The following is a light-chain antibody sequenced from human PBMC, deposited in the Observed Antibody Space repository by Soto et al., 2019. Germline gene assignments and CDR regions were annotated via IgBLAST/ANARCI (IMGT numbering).Light chain of an antibody. CDR1: QTISNF. CDR2: GAT. CDR3: QQTYSTPQT. V-gene: IGKV1-39*01. Sequence: DIQMTQSPSSLSASVGDGIAISCRASQTISNFLNWYQPKQGKAPKLLIYGATSLQSGVPSRFSGSGSGTNFTLTINGLQPEDFAAYYCQQTYSTPQTFGQGTRLEIK. J-gene: IGKJ5*01.